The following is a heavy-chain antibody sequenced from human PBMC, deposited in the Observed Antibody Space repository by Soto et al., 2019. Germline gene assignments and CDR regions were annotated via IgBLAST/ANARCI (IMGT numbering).Heavy chain of an antibody. Sequence: PGGSLRLSCAASGFTFSSYAMSWVRQAPGKGLEWVSAISGSGGSTYYADSVKGRFTISRDNSKNTLYLKMNSLRAEDTAVYYCAKDPDKGWMVRGVTATRTESNWFDPWGQGTLVTVSS. CDR2: ISGSGGST. D-gene: IGHD3-10*01. V-gene: IGHV3-23*01. J-gene: IGHJ5*02. CDR3: AKDPDKGWMVRGVTATRTESNWFDP. CDR1: GFTFSSYA.